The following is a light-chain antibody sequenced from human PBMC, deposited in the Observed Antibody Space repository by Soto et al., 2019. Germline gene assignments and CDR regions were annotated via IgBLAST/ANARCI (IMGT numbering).Light chain of an antibody. V-gene: IGLV2-14*01. CDR3: SSYTSSNTLV. Sequence: QSALTQPASVSGSPGQSITISCTGTSSDVGGYNYVSWYQQHPGQAPKRMIYEVSNRPSGVANRFSGSKSGNTASLPISGLQAEDEADYYYSSYTSSNTLVFGTGTKLTVL. J-gene: IGLJ1*01. CDR1: SSDVGGYNY. CDR2: EVS.